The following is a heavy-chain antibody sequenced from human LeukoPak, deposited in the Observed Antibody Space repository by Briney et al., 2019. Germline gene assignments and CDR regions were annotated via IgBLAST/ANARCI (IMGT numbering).Heavy chain of an antibody. D-gene: IGHD6-19*01. Sequence: GSLRLSCAASGFTFRSYAMCCVRQAPGKGLEWGSDISGGGGSTYYADSVKGGFTISRDNSQTTLYLQMNSLRAEDTAVYYCAKGHYLAVAGESYFDYWGQGTLVTVSS. J-gene: IGHJ4*02. V-gene: IGHV3-23*01. CDR2: ISGGGGST. CDR1: GFTFRSYA. CDR3: AKGHYLAVAGESYFDY.